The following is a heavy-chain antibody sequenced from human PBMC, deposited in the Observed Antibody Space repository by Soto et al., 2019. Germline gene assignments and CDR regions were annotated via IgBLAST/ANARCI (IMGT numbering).Heavy chain of an antibody. CDR1: GYTFTGYY. V-gene: IGHV1-2*02. CDR3: ARDPDIPFDP. J-gene: IGHJ5*02. CDR2: INPNSGGT. D-gene: IGHD2-2*02. Sequence: AAVEVTCKASGYTFTGYYMHWVRQAPGQGLEWMGWINPNSGGTNYAQKFQGRVTMTRDTSISTAYMELSRLRSDDTAVYYCARDPDIPFDPWGQGTLVTVSS.